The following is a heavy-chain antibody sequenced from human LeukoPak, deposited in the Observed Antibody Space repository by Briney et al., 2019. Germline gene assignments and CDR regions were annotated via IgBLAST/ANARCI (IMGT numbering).Heavy chain of an antibody. V-gene: IGHV1-69*05. CDR3: ARGRTYYDFWSYHRSDAFDI. CDR2: IIPILGTA. D-gene: IGHD3-3*01. CDR1: GGTFSSYA. Sequence: ASVKVSCKASGGTFSSYAISWVRQAPGQGLEWMGGIIPILGTANYAQKFQGRVTITTDESTSTAYMELSSLRSEDTAVYYCARGRTYYDFWSYHRSDAFDIWGQGTMVTVSS. J-gene: IGHJ3*02.